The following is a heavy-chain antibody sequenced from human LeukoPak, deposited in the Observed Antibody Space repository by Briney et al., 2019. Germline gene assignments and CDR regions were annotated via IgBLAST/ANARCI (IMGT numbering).Heavy chain of an antibody. CDR2: IKQDGSEK. CDR3: ARDGLPVALNY. V-gene: IGHV3-7*01. Sequence: GGSLRLSCAVSGFTFSSYAMSWVRQAPGKGLEWVANIKQDGSEKCYVDSVKGRFTISRDNAKNSLYLEMNSLRAEDTAVYYCARDGLPVALNYWGQGTLVTVSS. D-gene: IGHD2-2*01. CDR1: GFTFSSYA. J-gene: IGHJ4*02.